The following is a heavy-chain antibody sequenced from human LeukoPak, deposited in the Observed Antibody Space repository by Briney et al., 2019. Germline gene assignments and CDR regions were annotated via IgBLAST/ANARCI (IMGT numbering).Heavy chain of an antibody. CDR1: GYSISSDNY. J-gene: IGHJ6*03. CDR2: IYNSGTT. V-gene: IGHV4-38-2*02. D-gene: IGHD4-17*01. Sequence: PSETLSLTCAVSGYSISSDNYWVWIQQPPGQGLEWTGGIYNSGTTYYHPSLNSRVTMSLDTSKNQFSLKLSSVTAADTAVYYCARDKRLATVTVLDIYYYYYMDVWAKGTTVSVSS. CDR3: ARDKRLATVTVLDIYYYYYMDV.